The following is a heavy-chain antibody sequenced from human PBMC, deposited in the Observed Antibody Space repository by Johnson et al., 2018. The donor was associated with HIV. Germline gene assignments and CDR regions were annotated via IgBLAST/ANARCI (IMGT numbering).Heavy chain of an antibody. CDR3: AKDGPVLRYFDWSDAFDI. D-gene: IGHD3-9*01. J-gene: IGHJ3*02. CDR1: GFTFSSYA. Sequence: QVQLVESGGGVVQPGRSLRLSCAASGFTFSSYAMHWVRQAPGKGLAWVAVISYDGSNKYYADSVKGRFTISRDNSKNTLYLQMTSLRADDTAGYYCAKDGPVLRYFDWSDAFDIWGQGTMVTVSS. CDR2: ISYDGSNK. V-gene: IGHV3-30-3*01.